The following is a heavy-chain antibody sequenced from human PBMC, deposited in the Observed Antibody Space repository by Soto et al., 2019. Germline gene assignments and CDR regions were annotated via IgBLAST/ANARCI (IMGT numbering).Heavy chain of an antibody. D-gene: IGHD3-22*01. CDR2: INPSGGST. J-gene: IGHJ1*01. CDR1: GYTFTSYY. Sequence: ASVKVSCKASGYTFTSYYMHWVRQAPGQGLEWMGIINPSGGSTSYAQKFQGRVTMTRDTSTSTVYMELSSLRSEDTAVYYCARAEPPVDYYDSSGYYLVPGGYFQHWGQGTLVTVSS. V-gene: IGHV1-46*01. CDR3: ARAEPPVDYYDSSGYYLVPGGYFQH.